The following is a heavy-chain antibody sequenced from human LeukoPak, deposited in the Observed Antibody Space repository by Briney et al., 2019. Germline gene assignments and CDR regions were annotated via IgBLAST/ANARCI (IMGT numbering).Heavy chain of an antibody. CDR1: GGSISSYY. J-gene: IGHJ4*02. CDR2: IYYSGSH. D-gene: IGHD3-9*01. Sequence: SETLSLTCTVSGGSISSYYWSWIRQPPGKGLEWIGYIYYSGSHNYNPSLKSRVTISVDKSKNQFSLKLSSVTAPDPGVYYCARVGHFDWLPSTLYFDYWGQGTLVTVSS. V-gene: IGHV4-59*01. CDR3: ARVGHFDWLPSTLYFDY.